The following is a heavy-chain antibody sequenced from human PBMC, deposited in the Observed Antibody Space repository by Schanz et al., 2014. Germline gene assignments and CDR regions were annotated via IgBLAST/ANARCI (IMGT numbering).Heavy chain of an antibody. V-gene: IGHV3-23*01. J-gene: IGHJ5*02. CDR2: ISGSGGST. CDR3: VRDILHRVYDSGSP. Sequence: VHLLESGGGLVEPGGSLRLSCAASGFTFSSYAMSWVRQAPGKGLEWVSAISGSGGSTYYADSVKGRFTISRDNAKNTLYLQMNTLRAEDTAVYYCVRDILHRVYDSGSPWGQGTLVTVSS. CDR1: GFTFSSYA. D-gene: IGHD3-10*01.